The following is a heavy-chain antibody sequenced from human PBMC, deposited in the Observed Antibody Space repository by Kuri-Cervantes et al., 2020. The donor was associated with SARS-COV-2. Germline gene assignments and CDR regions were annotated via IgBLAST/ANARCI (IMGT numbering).Heavy chain of an antibody. J-gene: IGHJ4*02. Sequence: GGSLRLSCAASGFTFSSYWMSWVRQAPGKGLEWVGFIRSKAYGGTTEYAASVKGRFTISRDDSKSIAYLQMNSLKTEDTAVYYCTRDDFWSGYYRDWGQGTLVTVSS. CDR3: TRDDFWSGYYRD. V-gene: IGHV3-49*04. CDR2: IRSKAYGGTT. CDR1: GFTFSSYW. D-gene: IGHD3-3*01.